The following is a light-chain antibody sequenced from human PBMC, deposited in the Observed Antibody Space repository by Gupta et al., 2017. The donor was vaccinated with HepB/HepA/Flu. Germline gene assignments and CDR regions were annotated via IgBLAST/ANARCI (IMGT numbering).Light chain of an antibody. CDR3: QQDNNWPPWT. Sequence: EIVMTQSPATLSGSPGERATLSCRASQSVSSNLAWYQQKPGQAPRLLIYGASTRATGIPARFSGSGSGTEFTLTISSRQSEDFAVYYCQQDNNWPPWTFGQGTKVEIK. J-gene: IGKJ1*01. CDR2: GAS. CDR1: QSVSSN. V-gene: IGKV3-15*01.